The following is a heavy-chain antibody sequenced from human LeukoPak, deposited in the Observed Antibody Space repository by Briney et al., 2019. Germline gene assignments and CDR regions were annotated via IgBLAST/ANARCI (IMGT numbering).Heavy chain of an antibody. V-gene: IGHV3-21*01. D-gene: IGHD6-13*01. CDR1: GFTFSSYS. Sequence: GGSLRLSCAAPGFTFSSYSMNWVRQAPGKGLEWVSSISSSSSYIYYADSVKGRFTISRDNAKNSLYLQMNSLRAEDTAVYYCARAKVAAAGTVDWFDPWGQGTLVTVSS. CDR3: ARAKVAAAGTVDWFDP. J-gene: IGHJ5*02. CDR2: ISSSSSYI.